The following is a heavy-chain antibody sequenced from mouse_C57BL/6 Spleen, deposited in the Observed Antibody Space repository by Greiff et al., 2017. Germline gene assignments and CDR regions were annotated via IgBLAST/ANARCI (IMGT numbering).Heavy chain of an antibody. V-gene: IGHV5-9*01. CDR1: GFTFSSYT. D-gene: IGHD1-1*02. CDR3: ARQGGAGNDFDY. CDR2: ISGGGGNT. Sequence: EVKLVESGGGLVKPGGSLKLSCAASGFTFSSYTMSWVRQTPEKRLEWVATISGGGGNTYYPDSVKGRFTISRDNAKNTLYLQMSSLRSEDTALYYCARQGGAGNDFDYWGQGTTLTVSS. J-gene: IGHJ2*01.